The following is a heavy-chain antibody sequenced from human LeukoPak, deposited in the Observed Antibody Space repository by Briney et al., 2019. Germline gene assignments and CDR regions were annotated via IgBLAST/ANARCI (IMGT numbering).Heavy chain of an antibody. CDR3: ARGIYGNFDY. CDR2: INNEGNDT. J-gene: IGHJ4*02. CDR1: GFTFTKYW. D-gene: IGHD3-10*01. V-gene: IGHV3-74*01. Sequence: GGSPRLSCAASGFTFTKYWMHWVRHVPRKGLIWVSRINNEGNDTNYADSVKGRFTISRDNAKNTLYLQMNSLRAEDTAVYYCARGIYGNFDYWGQGSLVTVSS.